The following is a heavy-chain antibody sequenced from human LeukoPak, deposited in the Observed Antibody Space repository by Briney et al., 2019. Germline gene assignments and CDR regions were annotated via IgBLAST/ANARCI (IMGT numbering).Heavy chain of an antibody. CDR2: IKQEGSEK. V-gene: IGHV3-7*01. CDR3: ARGFELDY. CDR1: GFTFSSFW. J-gene: IGHJ4*02. Sequence: GGSLRLSCAASGFTFSSFWMSWVRQAPGKGLGWVANIKQEGSEKYYVGSVKGRFTISRGDARNSLYLQMNSLRAEDTAVYFCARGFELDYWGQGTLVTVSS.